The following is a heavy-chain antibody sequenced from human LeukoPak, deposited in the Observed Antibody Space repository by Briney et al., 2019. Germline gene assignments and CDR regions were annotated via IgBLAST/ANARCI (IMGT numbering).Heavy chain of an antibody. CDR2: IYYSGST. Sequence: SETLSLTCTVSGGSISSYYWSWIRQPPGKGLEWIGYIYYSGSTNYNPSLKSRVTISVDTPKNQFSLKLRSVTAADTAVYYCARDRPIVGVTDAFDIWGQGTMVTVSS. V-gene: IGHV4-59*01. CDR1: GGSISSYY. D-gene: IGHD1-26*01. CDR3: ARDRPIVGVTDAFDI. J-gene: IGHJ3*02.